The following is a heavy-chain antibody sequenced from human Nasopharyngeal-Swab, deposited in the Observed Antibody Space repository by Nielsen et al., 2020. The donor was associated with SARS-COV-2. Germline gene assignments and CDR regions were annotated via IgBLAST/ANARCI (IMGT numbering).Heavy chain of an antibody. CDR3: TTGPAAFLFIPYFFEN. V-gene: IGHV3-15*01. D-gene: IGHD2-21*01. CDR1: GFIFSDYY. J-gene: IGHJ4*01. Sequence: GESLKISCAASGFIFSDYYMTWIRQVPGKGLEWVGRIRSGTDVETIDFAAPVKGRFTISRDDSKNTLYLQMNSLKPEDTAVYFCTTGPAAFLFIPYFFENWGHGTLVTVSS. CDR2: IRSGTDVETI.